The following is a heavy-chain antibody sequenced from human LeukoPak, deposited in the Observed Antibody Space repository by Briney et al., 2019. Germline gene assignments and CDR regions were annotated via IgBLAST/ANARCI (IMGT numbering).Heavy chain of an antibody. Sequence: SETLSRTCTVSGGSISSYYWSWIRQPPGKGLEWIGYIYYSGSTNYNPSLKSRVTISVDTSKNQFSLKLSSVTAADTAVYYCARVAYYDSRGDAFDIWGQGTMVTVSS. V-gene: IGHV4-59*01. J-gene: IGHJ3*02. D-gene: IGHD3-22*01. CDR2: IYYSGST. CDR3: ARVAYYDSRGDAFDI. CDR1: GGSISSYY.